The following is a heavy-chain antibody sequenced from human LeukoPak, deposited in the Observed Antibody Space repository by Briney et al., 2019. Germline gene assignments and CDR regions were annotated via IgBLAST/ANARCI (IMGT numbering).Heavy chain of an antibody. CDR1: GFTFSSYS. D-gene: IGHD2-15*01. CDR3: AKAPVTSCRGAFCYPFDY. J-gene: IGHJ4*02. Sequence: GGSLRLSCAASGFTFSSYSMNWVRQAPGKGLEWVSSISSSSSYIYYADSVKGRFTISRDTSRSTLYLQMNSLRAEDAAVYYCAKAPVTSCRGAFCYPFDYWGQGTLVTVSS. CDR2: ISSSSSYI. V-gene: IGHV3-21*04.